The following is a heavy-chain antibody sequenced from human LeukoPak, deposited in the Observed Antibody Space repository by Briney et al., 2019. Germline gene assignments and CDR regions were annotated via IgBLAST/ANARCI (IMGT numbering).Heavy chain of an antibody. Sequence: SETLSLTCTVSGGSISSYYWSWIRQPAGKGLKWIGSIYYSGSTYYNPSLKSRVTISVDTSKNQFSLKLNSVTAADTAVYYCARNRYYYGSGNYGVPNWFDPWGQGTLVTVSS. CDR1: GGSISSYY. D-gene: IGHD3-10*01. V-gene: IGHV4-59*05. CDR3: ARNRYYYGSGNYGVPNWFDP. J-gene: IGHJ5*02. CDR2: IYYSGST.